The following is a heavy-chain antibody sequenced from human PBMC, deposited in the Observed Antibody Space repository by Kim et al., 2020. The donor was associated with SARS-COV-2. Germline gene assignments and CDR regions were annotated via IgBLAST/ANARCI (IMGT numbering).Heavy chain of an antibody. V-gene: IGHV1-69*01. CDR2: A. CDR3: AREGEILAFDY. J-gene: IGHJ4*02. D-gene: IGHD1-26*01. Sequence: ANYTQKFQRRVTITADESASTAYMELSSLRSEDTAVYYCAREGEILAFDYWGQGTLGTVSS.